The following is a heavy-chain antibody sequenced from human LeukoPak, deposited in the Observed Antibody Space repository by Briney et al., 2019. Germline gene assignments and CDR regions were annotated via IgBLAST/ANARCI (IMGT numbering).Heavy chain of an antibody. D-gene: IGHD3-16*02. CDR2: ISYDGVNK. J-gene: IGHJ4*02. CDR3: TKELPPGGYLDS. Sequence: GGSLRLSCAASGFTFSTYAMHWVRQPPGKGLEWVAVISYDGVNKYYADSVRGRFTISRDNSKNTLYLQLNSLRAEDTAVYYCTKELPPGGYLDSWGQGTLVTVFS. V-gene: IGHV3-30*04. CDR1: GFTFSTYA.